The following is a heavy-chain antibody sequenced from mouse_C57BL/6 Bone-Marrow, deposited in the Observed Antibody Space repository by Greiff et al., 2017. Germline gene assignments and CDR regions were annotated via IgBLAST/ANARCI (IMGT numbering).Heavy chain of an antibody. CDR3: ARRAGTAWFAY. J-gene: IGHJ3*01. CDR2: IDPEDGET. V-gene: IGHV14-2*01. D-gene: IGHD4-1*01. CDR1: GFNIKDYY. Sequence: EVKVVESGAELVKPGASVKLSCTASGFNIKDYYMHWVKQRTEQGLEWIGRIDPEDGETKYAPKFQGKATIPADTSSNTAYLQLSSLTSEDTAVYYCARRAGTAWFAYWGQGTLVTVSA.